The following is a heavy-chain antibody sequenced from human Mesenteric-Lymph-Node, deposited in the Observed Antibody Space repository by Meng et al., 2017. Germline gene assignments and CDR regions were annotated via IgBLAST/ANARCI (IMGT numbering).Heavy chain of an antibody. V-gene: IGHV1-69*02. D-gene: IGHD2/OR15-2a*01. CDR1: GGTFSSYT. CDR3: AKNFDTGIAFYDH. J-gene: IGHJ4*02. Sequence: SVKVSCKASGGTFSSYTISWVRQAPGQGLEWMGRIIPILGIANYAQKFQGRVTITADKSTSTAYMELSSLRSEDTAVYYCAKNFDTGIAFYDHWGQGTLVTVSS. CDR2: IIPILGIA.